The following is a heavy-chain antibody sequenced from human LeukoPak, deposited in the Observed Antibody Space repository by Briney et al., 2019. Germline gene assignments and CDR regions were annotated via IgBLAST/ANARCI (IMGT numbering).Heavy chain of an antibody. D-gene: IGHD3-3*01. CDR2: IYTSGST. Sequence: SETLSLTCTVYGGSISSYYWSWIRQPAGKGLEWIGRIYTSGSTNYNPSLKSRVTMSVDTSKNQFSLKLSSVTAADTAVYYCARETDFWSGYYPFDYWGQGTLVTVSS. V-gene: IGHV4-4*07. J-gene: IGHJ4*02. CDR3: ARETDFWSGYYPFDY. CDR1: GGSISSYY.